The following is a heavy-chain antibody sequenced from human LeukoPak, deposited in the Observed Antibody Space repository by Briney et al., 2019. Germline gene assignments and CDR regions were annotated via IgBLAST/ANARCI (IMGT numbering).Heavy chain of an antibody. CDR2: INANGDNT. J-gene: IGHJ3*02. CDR3: AKTATTDAFDI. D-gene: IGHD1-14*01. Sequence: PGGSLRLSCAASGFRFNNYGMSWVRQAPGQGLEWVSVINANGDNTNYADSVRGRFTISRDDSKSTLYLQMNSLRAEDTAVYYCAKTATTDAFDIWGQGTMVTVSS. V-gene: IGHV3-23*01. CDR1: GFRFNNYG.